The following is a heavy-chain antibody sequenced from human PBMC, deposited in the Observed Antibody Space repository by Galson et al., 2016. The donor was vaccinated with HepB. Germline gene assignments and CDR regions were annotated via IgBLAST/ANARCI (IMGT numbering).Heavy chain of an antibody. D-gene: IGHD3-3*01. CDR1: GFTVTSNY. Sequence: SLRLSCAASGFTVTSNYMSWVRQAPGKGLEWVGFIRSNTYGGTTDYAASVKGRFSISRDDSKSIAYLQMNSLKTEDTAVYYCTRGGTIAPAYWGQGTLVTVSS. V-gene: IGHV3-49*04. CDR3: TRGGTIAPAY. CDR2: IRSNTYGGTT. J-gene: IGHJ4*02.